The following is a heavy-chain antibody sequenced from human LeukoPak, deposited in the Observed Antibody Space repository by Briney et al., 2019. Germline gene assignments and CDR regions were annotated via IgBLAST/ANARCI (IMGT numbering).Heavy chain of an antibody. CDR1: GGSISNYY. CDR3: ARGWLQSGFDY. V-gene: IGHV4-59*12. J-gene: IGHJ4*02. CDR2: IYYSGTT. D-gene: IGHD5-24*01. Sequence: SETLSLTCTVSGGSISNYYWNWIRQPPGKGLEWIGYIYYSGTTNYNPSLKSRVSMSVDTSKNQFSLQLNSVTPEDTAVYYCARGWLQSGFDYWAQGTLVTVSS.